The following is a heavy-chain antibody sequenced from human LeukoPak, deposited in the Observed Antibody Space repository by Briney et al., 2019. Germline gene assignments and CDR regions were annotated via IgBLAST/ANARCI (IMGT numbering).Heavy chain of an antibody. Sequence: SETLSLTCAVYGGSFSGYHWSWIRQPPGKGLEWIGEINHSGSTNYNPSLKSRVTISVDTSKNQFSLKLSSVTAADTAVYYCARDGGYYFDYWGQGTLVTVSS. D-gene: IGHD3-10*01. J-gene: IGHJ4*02. CDR3: ARDGGYYFDY. CDR1: GGSFSGYH. CDR2: INHSGST. V-gene: IGHV4-34*01.